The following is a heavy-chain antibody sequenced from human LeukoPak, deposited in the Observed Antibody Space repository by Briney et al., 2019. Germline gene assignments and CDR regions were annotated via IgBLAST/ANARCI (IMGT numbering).Heavy chain of an antibody. V-gene: IGHV3-69-1*02. J-gene: IGHJ4*02. Sequence: PGGSLRLSCAASGFTFSSYAMSWVRQAPGKGLEWVSSISRGTTIYYADSVKGRFTISRDNAKNSLYLQMNSLRAEETAVYYCAREGSGYDSKSYFDYWGQGTLVTVSS. CDR3: AREGSGYDSKSYFDY. CDR2: ISRGTTI. D-gene: IGHD5-12*01. CDR1: GFTFSSYA.